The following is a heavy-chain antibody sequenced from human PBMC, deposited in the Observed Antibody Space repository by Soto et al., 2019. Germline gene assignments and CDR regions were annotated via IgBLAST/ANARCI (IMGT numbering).Heavy chain of an antibody. CDR3: AREMVGYCSGGSCYSTPYIDY. CDR2: INPSGGST. V-gene: IGHV1-46*01. D-gene: IGHD2-15*01. Sequence: QVQLVQSGAEVKKPGASVKVSCKASGYTFTSYYMHWVRQAPGQGLERMGIINPSGGSTSYAQKYQGRVTMTRDTSTSTVYMELSSLRSEDTAVYYCAREMVGYCSGGSCYSTPYIDYWGQGTLVTVSA. J-gene: IGHJ4*02. CDR1: GYTFTSYY.